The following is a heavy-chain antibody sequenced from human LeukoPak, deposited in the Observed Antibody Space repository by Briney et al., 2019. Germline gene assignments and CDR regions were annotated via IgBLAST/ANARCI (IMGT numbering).Heavy chain of an antibody. J-gene: IGHJ4*02. CDR3: AKGGWVAASPFDY. CDR1: GYTFTGYY. CDR2: INPNSGGT. Sequence: GASVKVSCKASGYTFTGYYMHWVRQAPGQGLEWMGRINPNSGGTSYAQKFQGRVTMTRDTSISTAYMELSRLRSDDTAVYYCAKGGWVAASPFDYWGQGTLVTVSS. V-gene: IGHV1-2*06. D-gene: IGHD2-15*01.